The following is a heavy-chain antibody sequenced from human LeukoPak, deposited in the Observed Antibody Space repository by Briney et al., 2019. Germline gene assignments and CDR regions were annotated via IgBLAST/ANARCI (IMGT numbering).Heavy chain of an antibody. CDR3: ARGGLTRAGYFDY. CDR2: INAGNGNT. Sequence: ASVKVSCKASGYTFTSYAMHWVRQAPGQRLEWMGWINAGNGNTKYSQKFQGRVTITRDTSASTAYMELSSLRSEDTAVYYCARGGLTRAGYFDYWGQGTLVTVSS. D-gene: IGHD6-13*01. CDR1: GYTFTSYA. J-gene: IGHJ4*02. V-gene: IGHV1-3*01.